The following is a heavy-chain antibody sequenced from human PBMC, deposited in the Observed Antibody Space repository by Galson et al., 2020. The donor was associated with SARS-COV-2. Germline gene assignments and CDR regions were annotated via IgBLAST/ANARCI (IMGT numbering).Heavy chain of an antibody. Sequence: SETLSLTCTVSGGSISSYYWSWIRQPAGKGLEWIGRIYTSGSTNYNPSLKSRVTMSVDTSKNQFSLKLSSVTAADTAVYYCARGAIADTFGEYYSGMDVWGQGTTVTVSS. CDR3: ARGAIADTFGEYYSGMDV. V-gene: IGHV4-4*07. CDR1: GGSISSYY. CDR2: IYTSGST. J-gene: IGHJ6*02. D-gene: IGHD2-2*02.